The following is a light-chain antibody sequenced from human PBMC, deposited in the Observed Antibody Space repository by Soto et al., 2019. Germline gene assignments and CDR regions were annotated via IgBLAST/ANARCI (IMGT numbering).Light chain of an antibody. V-gene: IGKV3-15*01. CDR2: DAS. CDR1: QSVSSSY. Sequence: EVVLTQSPGTVSLSPGERATLSCRASQSVSSSYLAWYQQKPGQAPRLLIYDASNRATGIPARFSGSGSGTEFTLTISSLQSEDFAVYYCQQYNNWPITFGQGTRLEI. CDR3: QQYNNWPIT. J-gene: IGKJ5*01.